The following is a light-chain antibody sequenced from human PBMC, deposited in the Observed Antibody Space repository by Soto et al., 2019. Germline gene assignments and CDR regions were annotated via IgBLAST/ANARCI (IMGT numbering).Light chain of an antibody. CDR1: QNINGW. V-gene: IGKV1-5*03. J-gene: IGKJ4*01. CDR3: LQYNVFPLS. CDR2: KAS. Sequence: DIQMTQTPSTLSASVGDRVTITCRASQNINGWLAWYQQRPGKGPNLLIHKASTLEVGVPSRFSASASGTEFTLTISSLLPDDFAVYFCLQYNVFPLSFGGGTRVDIK.